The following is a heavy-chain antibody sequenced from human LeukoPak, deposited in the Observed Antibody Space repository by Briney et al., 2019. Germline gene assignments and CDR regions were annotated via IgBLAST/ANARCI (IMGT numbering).Heavy chain of an antibody. V-gene: IGHV4-30-2*01. CDR1: GGSISSGGYS. CDR2: INHSGST. J-gene: IGHJ4*02. Sequence: SQTLSLTCAVSGGSISSGGYSWSWIRQPPGKGLEWIGEINHSGSTNYNPSLKSRVTISVDTSKNQFSLKLSSVTAADTAVYYCARVRRPNSVRQRYFDYWGQGTLVTVSS. CDR3: ARVRRPNSVRQRYFDY. D-gene: IGHD2/OR15-2a*01.